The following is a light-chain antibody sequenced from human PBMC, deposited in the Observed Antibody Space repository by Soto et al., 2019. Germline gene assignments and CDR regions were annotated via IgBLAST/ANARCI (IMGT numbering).Light chain of an antibody. CDR1: QSVSSY. Sequence: EIVLTQSPATLSLSPGERATLSCRASQSVSSYLAWYQQKPGQTPRLLIYDASNRAAGIPARFSGSGSGTDFTLTISSLEPEDVAVYYCQQSRNWPGITFGQGTRMDIK. CDR3: QQSRNWPGIT. J-gene: IGKJ5*01. V-gene: IGKV3-11*01. CDR2: DAS.